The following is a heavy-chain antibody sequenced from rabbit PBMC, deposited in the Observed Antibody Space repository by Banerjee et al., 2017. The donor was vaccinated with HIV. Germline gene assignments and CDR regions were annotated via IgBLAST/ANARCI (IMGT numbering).Heavy chain of an antibody. J-gene: IGHJ3*01. CDR1: GFSFSNYYY. CDR3: ARSTSYSLAL. Sequence: QSLEESGGDLVKPGASLTLTCTASGFSFSNYYYMCWVRQAPGKGLEWIACIDIRHSDTYYATWAKGRFTISKTSSTTVTLQMTSLTVADTATYFCARSTSYSLALWGQGTLVTVS. D-gene: IGHD8-1*01. V-gene: IGHV1S40*01. CDR2: IDIRHSDT.